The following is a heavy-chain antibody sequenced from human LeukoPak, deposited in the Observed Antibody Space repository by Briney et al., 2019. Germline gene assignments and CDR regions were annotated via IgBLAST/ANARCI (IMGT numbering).Heavy chain of an antibody. J-gene: IGHJ4*02. CDR3: ARGDIVATHFDY. V-gene: IGHV4-61*01. D-gene: IGHD5-12*01. Sequence: ASETLSLTCTVSGDSVSSGSYYWRWVRQPPGKGLEWIGYIYYSGSTNYNPSLKSRVTISVDTSKNQFSLKLSSVTAADTAVYYCARGDIVATHFDYWGQGTLVTVSS. CDR2: IYYSGST. CDR1: GDSVSSGSYY.